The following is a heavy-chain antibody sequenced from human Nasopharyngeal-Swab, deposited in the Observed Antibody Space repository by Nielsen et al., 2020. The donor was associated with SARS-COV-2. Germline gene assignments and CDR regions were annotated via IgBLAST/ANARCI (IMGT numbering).Heavy chain of an antibody. D-gene: IGHD3-3*01. CDR2: ISSSSSYI. J-gene: IGHJ6*02. CDR1: GFTFNNYN. CDR3: ARDGLDYDFWSAYFMDV. Sequence: GGSLRLSCAASGFTFNNYNFNWVRQAPGKGLEWVSSISSSSSYISYADSVKGRFTISRDNAKKSLYLQMNSLRAEDTAVYYCARDGLDYDFWSAYFMDVWGQGTTVTVSS. V-gene: IGHV3-21*01.